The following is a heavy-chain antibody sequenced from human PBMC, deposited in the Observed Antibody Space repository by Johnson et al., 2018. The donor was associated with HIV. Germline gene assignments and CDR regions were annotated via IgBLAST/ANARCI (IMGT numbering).Heavy chain of an antibody. D-gene: IGHD3-3*01. CDR3: ARDKVLGYTFGSPRDGFDI. Sequence: QVQLVESGGGVVQPGRSLRLACVASGFTFNRYGLHWVRQAPGKGLEWVAVISYDGSNKYYADSVKGRLTISRDNSKNSLYLQLNSLRAEDTAVYYCARDKVLGYTFGSPRDGFDIWGQGTMVTVSS. CDR1: GFTFNRYG. V-gene: IGHV3-30-3*01. J-gene: IGHJ3*02. CDR2: ISYDGSNK.